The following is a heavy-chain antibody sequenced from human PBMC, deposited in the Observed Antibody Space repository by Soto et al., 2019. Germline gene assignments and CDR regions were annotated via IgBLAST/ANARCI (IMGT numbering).Heavy chain of an antibody. V-gene: IGHV4-31*03. J-gene: IGHJ3*02. Sequence: SETLSLTCTFSGGSIISGGYYWSWIRQHPGKGLEWIGYIYYSGSTYYNPSLKSRVTISVDTSKNQFSLKLSSVTAADTAVYYCARASPALLWFGELFGDAFDIWGQGTMVT. D-gene: IGHD3-10*01. CDR1: GGSIISGGYY. CDR3: ARASPALLWFGELFGDAFDI. CDR2: IYYSGST.